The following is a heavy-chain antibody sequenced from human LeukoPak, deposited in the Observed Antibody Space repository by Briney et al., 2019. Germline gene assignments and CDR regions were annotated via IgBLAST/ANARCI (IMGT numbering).Heavy chain of an antibody. Sequence: QAGGSLRLSCAASGFTFNNYAMNWVRQAPGKGLEWVSVISGSGGTTYYADSVKGRFTISRDNAKNSLYLQMNSLRAEDTAVYYCARDQGSTSYYYYYGMDVWGQGTTVTVSS. J-gene: IGHJ6*02. V-gene: IGHV3-23*01. D-gene: IGHD2-2*01. CDR3: ARDQGSTSYYYYYGMDV. CDR2: ISGSGGTT. CDR1: GFTFNNYA.